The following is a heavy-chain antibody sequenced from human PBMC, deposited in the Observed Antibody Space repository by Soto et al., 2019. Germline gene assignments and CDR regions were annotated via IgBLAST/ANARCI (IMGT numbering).Heavy chain of an antibody. J-gene: IGHJ4*02. CDR1: GFTFSSYA. D-gene: IGHD6-13*01. Sequence: QVQLVESGGGVVQPGRSLRLSCAASGFTFSSYAMHWVRQAPGKGLERVAGISYDGSNKYYADSVKGRFTISRDNSKNTLYLQMNRRRAEDTAVYYCASPPGSSWGRGEDYWGQGTLVTVSS. CDR3: ASPPGSSWGRGEDY. CDR2: ISYDGSNK. V-gene: IGHV3-30-3*01.